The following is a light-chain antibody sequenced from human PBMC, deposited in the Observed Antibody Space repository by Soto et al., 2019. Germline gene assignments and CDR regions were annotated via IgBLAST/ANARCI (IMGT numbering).Light chain of an antibody. CDR3: QQSFSTPAVT. J-gene: IGKJ4*01. CDR1: QSISGY. Sequence: DIQMTQSPSSLSASVGDRVTITFRASQSISGYLNWYQQKPGKAPNLLIYAASSLQSGVPSRFDGSGSGAHFTLTISSLQPDDFATYYCQQSFSTPAVTFGGGTKVDIK. V-gene: IGKV1-39*01. CDR2: AAS.